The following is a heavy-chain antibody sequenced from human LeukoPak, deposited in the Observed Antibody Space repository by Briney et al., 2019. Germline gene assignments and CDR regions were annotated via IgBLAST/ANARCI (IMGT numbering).Heavy chain of an antibody. CDR1: GFTFSSYD. V-gene: IGHV3-13*04. CDR3: ARAYGYMFGELVDY. CDR2: IGTSGDT. Sequence: GGSLRLSCAASGFTFSSYDMHWVRQATGKGLEWVSVIGTSGDTYYAGSVKGRFTISRDNAKNSLYLQMNSLRAEDTAVYYCARAYGYMFGELVDYWGQGTLVTVSS. J-gene: IGHJ4*02. D-gene: IGHD3-10*02.